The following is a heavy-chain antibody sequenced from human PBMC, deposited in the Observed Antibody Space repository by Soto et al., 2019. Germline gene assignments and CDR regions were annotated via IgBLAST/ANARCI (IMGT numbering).Heavy chain of an antibody. CDR2: IYYSGSA. D-gene: IGHD3-10*01. J-gene: IGHJ6*02. Sequence: PSETLSLTCTVSGDSVTSVSDYWSWIRQPPGKGREWIGYIYYSGSADYNPSLGRRVTISIDTSKNQFSLKLTSVTAADTAVYYCARGVGFGYYYYHMDLWGQGTTVTVSS. CDR1: GDSVTSVSDY. CDR3: ARGVGFGYYYYHMDL. V-gene: IGHV4-61*01.